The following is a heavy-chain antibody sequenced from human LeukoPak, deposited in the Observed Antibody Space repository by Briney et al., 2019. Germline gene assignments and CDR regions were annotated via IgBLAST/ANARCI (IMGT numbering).Heavy chain of an antibody. J-gene: IGHJ4*02. CDR3: ARDGNSGSYWYYFDY. D-gene: IGHD1-26*01. CDR1: GFNFDNFA. V-gene: IGHV3-69-1*01. CDR2: ISSSSTI. Sequence: KSGGSLRLSCVVSGFNFDNFAMHWVRQAPWKGLEWVSYISSSSTIYYADSVKGRFTISRDNAKNSLYLQMNSLRAEDTAVYYCARDGNSGSYWYYFDYWGQGTLVTVSS.